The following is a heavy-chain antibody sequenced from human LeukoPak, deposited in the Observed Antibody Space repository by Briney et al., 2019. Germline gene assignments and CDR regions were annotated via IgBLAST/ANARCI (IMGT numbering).Heavy chain of an antibody. D-gene: IGHD6-13*01. CDR1: GGSISSGGYY. J-gene: IGHJ3*02. V-gene: IGHV4-31*03. CDR3: ARGWSTGQIAAAGSDDAFDI. CDR2: IYYSGST. Sequence: SETLSLTCTVSGGSISSGGYYWSWIRQHPGKGLEWIGYIYYSGSTCYNPSLKSRVTISVDTSKNQFSLKLGSVTAADTAVYYCARGWSTGQIAAAGSDDAFDIWGQGTMVTVSS.